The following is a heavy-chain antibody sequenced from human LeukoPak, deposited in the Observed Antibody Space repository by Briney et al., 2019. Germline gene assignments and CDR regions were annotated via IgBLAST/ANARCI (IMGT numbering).Heavy chain of an antibody. D-gene: IGHD6-6*01. V-gene: IGHV4-59*08. CDR2: IYYSGST. CDR3: ARLYGYYSSSHLYYYYYGMDV. J-gene: IGHJ6*02. CDR1: GGSMSPYH. Sequence: SETLSLTCTVSGGSMSPYHWSWIRQPPGKGLEWIGYIYYSGSTNYNPSLKSRVTISVDTSKNQFSLKLSSVTAADTAVYYCARLYGYYSSSHLYYYYYGMDVWGQGTTVTVSS.